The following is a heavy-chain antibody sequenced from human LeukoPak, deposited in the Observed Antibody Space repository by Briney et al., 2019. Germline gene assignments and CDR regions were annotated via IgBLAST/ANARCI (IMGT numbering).Heavy chain of an antibody. D-gene: IGHD2-2*01. J-gene: IGHJ5*02. CDR2: IKPNNGGT. V-gene: IGHV1-2*02. CDR3: ARARGDIVVVPAAIWFDP. Sequence: ASVKISCKASGYTFTGYYMHWVRQAPGQGLEWMGWIKPNNGGTNYAQKFQGRVTMTRDTSISTAYMELSRLRSDDTAVYYCARARGDIVVVPAAIWFDPWGQGTLVTVSS. CDR1: GYTFTGYY.